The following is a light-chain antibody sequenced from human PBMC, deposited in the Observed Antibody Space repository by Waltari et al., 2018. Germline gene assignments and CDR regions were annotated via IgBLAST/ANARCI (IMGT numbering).Light chain of an antibody. J-gene: IGKJ3*01. CDR1: QGISSY. V-gene: IGKV1-9*01. CDR3: QQLNSYPRIT. CDR2: AAS. Sequence: IQLTQSPSSLSASVGDRVTITCRASQGISSYLAWYQQKPGKAPKLLSYAASTLQSGVPSRFSGSGSGTDFTLTISSLQPEDFATYYCQQLNSYPRITFGPGTKVDIK.